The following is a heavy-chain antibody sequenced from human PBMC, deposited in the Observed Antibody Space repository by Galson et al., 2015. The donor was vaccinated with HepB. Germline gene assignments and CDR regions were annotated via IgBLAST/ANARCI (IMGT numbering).Heavy chain of an antibody. V-gene: IGHV1-18*01. Sequence: SVKVSCKASGYTFSTYSITWVRQAPGQGLEWMGWISHNNRDTNYARKFQDRVTMTTDTFTRTAYMELRSLRSDDTAVYYCARGALVGVVGGSLNNWVDPWGQGTLVTVSS. J-gene: IGHJ5*02. CDR3: ARGALVGVVGGSLNNWVDP. D-gene: IGHD2-15*01. CDR2: ISHNNRDT. CDR1: GYTFSTYS.